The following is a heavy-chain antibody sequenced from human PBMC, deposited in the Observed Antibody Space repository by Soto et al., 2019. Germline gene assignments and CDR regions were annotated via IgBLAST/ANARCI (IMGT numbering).Heavy chain of an antibody. Sequence: GGSLRLSCAASGFTFSSYAMSCVRQAPGKGLEWVSAISGSGGSTYYADSVKGRFTISRDNSKNTLYLQMNSLRAEDTAVYYCAKYYGSGSYYNGGWDYWGQGTLVTVSS. J-gene: IGHJ4*02. V-gene: IGHV3-23*01. CDR2: ISGSGGST. CDR3: AKYYGSGSYYNGGWDY. CDR1: GFTFSSYA. D-gene: IGHD3-10*01.